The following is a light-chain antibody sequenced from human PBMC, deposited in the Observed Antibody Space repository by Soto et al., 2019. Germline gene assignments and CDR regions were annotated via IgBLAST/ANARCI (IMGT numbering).Light chain of an antibody. CDR2: AAS. J-gene: IGKJ2*01. V-gene: IGKV1-39*01. CDR3: QQSNSNPYT. Sequence: DIQMTQSPSSLSASVGDRVTITCRASQSISSYLNWYQQKPGKAPKLLIYAASSLQSRVPLRLSGSRSGTDFTITISNLQPKDFATYTCQQSNSNPYTFGQGTKLEIK. CDR1: QSISSY.